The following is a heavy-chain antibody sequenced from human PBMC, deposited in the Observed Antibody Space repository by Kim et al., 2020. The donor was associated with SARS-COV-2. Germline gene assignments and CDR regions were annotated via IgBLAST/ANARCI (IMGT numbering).Heavy chain of an antibody. J-gene: IGHJ4*02. V-gene: IGHV1-8*01. Sequence: ASVKVSCKTSGYTFTNFDINWVRQATGQGLEWMGWMNPHSGNAGYAQNFQGRVTMTRDTSRSTAFMELSSLRFEDTAVYYCARGKYYYDISGYYEYWGQGTLVTVFS. D-gene: IGHD3-22*01. CDR2: MNPHSGNA. CDR1: GYTFTNFD. CDR3: ARGKYYYDISGYYEY.